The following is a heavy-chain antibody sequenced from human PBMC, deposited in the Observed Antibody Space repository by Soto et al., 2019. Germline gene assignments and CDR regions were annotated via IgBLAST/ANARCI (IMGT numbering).Heavy chain of an antibody. D-gene: IGHD5-12*01. CDR1: GFTFSSYG. CDR3: ARDVDRTSHLNWFDP. V-gene: IGHV3-30*03. Sequence: GGSLRLSCAASGFTFSSYGMHWVRQAPGKGLEWVAVISYDGSNKYYADSVKGRFTISRDTSKNTVYLQMDSLKVEDTAVYYCARDVDRTSHLNWFDPWGQGVMVTVSS. J-gene: IGHJ5*02. CDR2: ISYDGSNK.